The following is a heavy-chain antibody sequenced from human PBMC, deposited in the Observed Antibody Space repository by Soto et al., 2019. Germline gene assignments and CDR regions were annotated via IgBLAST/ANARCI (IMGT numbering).Heavy chain of an antibody. D-gene: IGHD3-10*01. CDR3: ARRLAYYYGSGSFAVYYYGMDV. CDR2: IYYSGST. Sequence: PSETLSLTCTVSGGSISSSSHYWGWIRQPPGKGLEWIGTIYYSGSTYYNPSLKSRVTISVDTSKNQFSLKLSSVTAADTAVYYCARRLAYYYGSGSFAVYYYGMDVWGQGTTVTVSS. V-gene: IGHV4-39*01. CDR1: GGSISSSSHY. J-gene: IGHJ6*02.